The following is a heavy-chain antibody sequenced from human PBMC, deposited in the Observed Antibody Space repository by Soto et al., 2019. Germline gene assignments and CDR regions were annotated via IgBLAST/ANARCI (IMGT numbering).Heavy chain of an antibody. Sequence: VQLVESGGGLVQPGGSLRLSCAASGFTFSSYWMHWVRQAPGKGLVWVSRINSDGSSTSYADSVKGRFTISRDNAKNTLYLQMNSLRAEDTAVYYCARDLGYCSGGSCYWGDYYYGMDVWGQGTTVTVSS. CDR3: ARDLGYCSGGSCYWGDYYYGMDV. V-gene: IGHV3-74*01. CDR1: GFTFSSYW. D-gene: IGHD2-15*01. J-gene: IGHJ6*02. CDR2: INSDGSST.